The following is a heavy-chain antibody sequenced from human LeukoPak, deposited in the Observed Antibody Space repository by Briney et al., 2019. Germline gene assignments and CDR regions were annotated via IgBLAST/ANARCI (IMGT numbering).Heavy chain of an antibody. J-gene: IGHJ4*02. Sequence: GGSLRLSCAASGFTFSSYAMSWVRQAPGKGLEWVANIKQDGSEKDYVDSVKGRFTISRDNAKNSLYLQMNSLRAEDTAVYYCARDVARGGDYWGQGTLVTVSS. D-gene: IGHD3-16*01. V-gene: IGHV3-7*01. CDR2: IKQDGSEK. CDR3: ARDVARGGDY. CDR1: GFTFSSYA.